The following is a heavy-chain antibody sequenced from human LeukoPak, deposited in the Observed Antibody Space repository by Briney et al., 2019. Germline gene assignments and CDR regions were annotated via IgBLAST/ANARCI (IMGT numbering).Heavy chain of an antibody. V-gene: IGHV3-21*01. CDR1: GFTFSSYS. Sequence: GGSLRLSCAASGFTFSSYSMNWVRQAPGQGLEWVSSISSSSSYIYYADSVKGRFTISRDNAKNSLYLQMNSLRAEDTAVYYCARAGGYGGDLDFWGQGTLVTVSS. CDR3: ARAGGYGGDLDF. J-gene: IGHJ4*02. CDR2: ISSSSSYI. D-gene: IGHD4-23*01.